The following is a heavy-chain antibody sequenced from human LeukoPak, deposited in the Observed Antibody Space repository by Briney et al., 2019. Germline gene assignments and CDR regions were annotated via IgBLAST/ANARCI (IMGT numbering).Heavy chain of an antibody. D-gene: IGHD1-1*01. V-gene: IGHV4-61*01. J-gene: IGHJ4*02. CDR1: GGSISSSSYY. Sequence: SETLSLTCTVSGGSISSSSYYWSWIRQPPGKGLEWIGYIYYSGSTNYNPSLKSRVTISVDTSKNQFSLKLSSVTAADTAVYYCARALRFDWNDPPYFDYWGQGTLVTVSS. CDR3: ARALRFDWNDPPYFDY. CDR2: IYYSGST.